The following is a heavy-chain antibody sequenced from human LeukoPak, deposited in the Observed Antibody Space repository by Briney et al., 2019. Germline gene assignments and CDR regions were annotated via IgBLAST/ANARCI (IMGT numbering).Heavy chain of an antibody. Sequence: SETLSLTCTVSGGSISSYYWSWIRQPPGKGLEWIGYIYYSGSTNYNPSLKSRVTISVDTSKNQFSLKLNSVTAADTAVYYCARIYSSSWFLNWFDPWGQGTLDTVSS. CDR3: ARIYSSSWFLNWFDP. V-gene: IGHV4-59*08. J-gene: IGHJ5*02. CDR1: GGSISSYY. CDR2: IYYSGST. D-gene: IGHD6-13*01.